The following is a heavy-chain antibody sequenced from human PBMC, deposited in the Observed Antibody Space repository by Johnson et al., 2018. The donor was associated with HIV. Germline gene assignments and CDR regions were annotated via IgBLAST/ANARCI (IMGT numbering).Heavy chain of an antibody. D-gene: IGHD5-24*01. Sequence: QMLLVESGGGLVKPGGSLRLSCAASGFTFSSYAMHWVRQAPGKGLEWVAVISYDELDKYYADSVTGRFTVSRDNSKNTLYLQMNSLRGEDTDVYYCARGSQEMVTIWNAFDIWGQGTMVTVSS. J-gene: IGHJ3*02. CDR3: ARGSQEMVTIWNAFDI. V-gene: IGHV3-30*03. CDR1: GFTFSSYA. CDR2: ISYDELDK.